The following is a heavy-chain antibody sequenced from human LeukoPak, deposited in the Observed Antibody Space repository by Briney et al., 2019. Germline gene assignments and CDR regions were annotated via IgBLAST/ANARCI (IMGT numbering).Heavy chain of an antibody. CDR3: AKAPRDGYAPFDY. CDR2: INGLGGST. CDR1: GFTFGASA. D-gene: IGHD5-24*01. V-gene: IGHV3-23*01. Sequence: HTGGSLRLSCTASGFTFGASAMSWVRQAPGKGLEWVSGINGLGGSTYYADSVKGRFTISRDNSKSMLYLQMDSLRAEDTAVYYCAKAPRDGYAPFDYWGQGTLVTVSS. J-gene: IGHJ4*02.